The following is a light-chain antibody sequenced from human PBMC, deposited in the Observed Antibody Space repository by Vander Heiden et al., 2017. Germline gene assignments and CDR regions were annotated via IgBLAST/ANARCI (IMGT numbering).Light chain of an antibody. V-gene: IGKV1-39*01. CDR3: QHNYNMRT. CDR2: AAS. CDR1: QSISNF. Sequence: DIQMTQSPSSLSASVGDRVTITRRASQSISNFLNWYQHKPGKAPKFLIYAASRGQSGVPLRFSGSGSVTDFTLTSSRPQHEDFAIYYWQHNYNMRTFGQGTKVEIK. J-gene: IGKJ1*01.